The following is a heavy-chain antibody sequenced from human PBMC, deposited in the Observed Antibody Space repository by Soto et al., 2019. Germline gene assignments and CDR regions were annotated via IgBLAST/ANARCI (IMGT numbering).Heavy chain of an antibody. CDR1: GYTFTSYA. D-gene: IGHD5-12*01. Sequence: ASVKVSCKASGYTFTSYAMHWVRQAPGQRLEWMGWINAGNGNTKYSQKFQGRVTITRDTSASTAYMELSSLRSEDTAVYYCARVEEIYGGYEYFFDYRGQGTLVTVSS. J-gene: IGHJ4*02. CDR2: INAGNGNT. V-gene: IGHV1-3*01. CDR3: ARVEEIYGGYEYFFDY.